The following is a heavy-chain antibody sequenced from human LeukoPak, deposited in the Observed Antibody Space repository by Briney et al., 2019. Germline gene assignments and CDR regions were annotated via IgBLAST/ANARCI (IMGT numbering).Heavy chain of an antibody. CDR2: IYYSGST. CDR3: ARGLRFLEWLFDI. D-gene: IGHD3-3*01. J-gene: IGHJ3*02. Sequence: SETPSLTCTVSGGSISSYYWSWIRQPPGKGLEWIGYIYYSGSTNYNPSLKSRVTISVDTSKNQFSLKLSSVTAADTAVYYCARGLRFLEWLFDIWGQGTMVTVSS. V-gene: IGHV4-59*01. CDR1: GGSISSYY.